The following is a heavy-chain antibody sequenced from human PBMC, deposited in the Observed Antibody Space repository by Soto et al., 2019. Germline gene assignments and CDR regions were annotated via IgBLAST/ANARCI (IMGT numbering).Heavy chain of an antibody. D-gene: IGHD6-13*01. CDR1: GFTFDDYA. V-gene: IGHV3-9*01. J-gene: IGHJ3*02. CDR2: ISWNSGSI. Sequence: SGGSLRLSCAASGFTFDDYAMHWVRQAPGKGLEWVSGISWNSGSIGYADSVKGRFTISRDNAKNSLYLQMNSLRAEDTALYYCAKDALIAAAGTRAFDIWGQGTMVTVSS. CDR3: AKDALIAAAGTRAFDI.